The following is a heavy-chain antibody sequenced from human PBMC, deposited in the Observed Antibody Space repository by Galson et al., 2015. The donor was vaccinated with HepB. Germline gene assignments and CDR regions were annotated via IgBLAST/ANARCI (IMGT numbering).Heavy chain of an antibody. V-gene: IGHV3-23*01. CDR1: GFTFSSYA. J-gene: IGHJ3*02. D-gene: IGHD2-21*01. CDR2: ISGSDRST. Sequence: SLRLSCAASGFTFSSYAMTWVRQAPGKGLEWVSAISGSDRSTDYADSVKGRFTISRDNSKNTLYLQMNSLRAEDTAVYYCAKGHSLFDIWGQGTKVTVSS. CDR3: AKGHSLFDI.